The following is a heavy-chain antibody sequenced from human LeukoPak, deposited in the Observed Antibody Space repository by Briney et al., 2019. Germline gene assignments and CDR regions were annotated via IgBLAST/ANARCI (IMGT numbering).Heavy chain of an antibody. Sequence: GGSLRLSCAASGFIFTTYAMGWVRQAPGKGLEWVSSIKGGGGDPFYADSVKGRFTISRDNSKNTLFLQLNSLRAEDTAVYYCAKGGYDFNPFCWWGQGTLVTVSS. CDR2: IKGGGGDP. V-gene: IGHV3-23*01. CDR3: AKGGYDFNPFCW. J-gene: IGHJ4*02. D-gene: IGHD3-22*01. CDR1: GFIFTTYA.